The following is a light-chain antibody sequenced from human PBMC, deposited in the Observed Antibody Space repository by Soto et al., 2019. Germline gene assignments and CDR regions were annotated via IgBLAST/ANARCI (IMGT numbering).Light chain of an antibody. CDR2: DAS. CDR3: QQRSNWLT. Sequence: EIVLTQSPATLSLSPGERATLSCRASQSVSSYLAWYQQKPGQAPRLLIYDASSRATGIPARFSGSGSGTDFTLTISSQEPEDVAVYYCQQRSNWLTFGGGTKVEIK. CDR1: QSVSSY. J-gene: IGKJ4*01. V-gene: IGKV3-11*01.